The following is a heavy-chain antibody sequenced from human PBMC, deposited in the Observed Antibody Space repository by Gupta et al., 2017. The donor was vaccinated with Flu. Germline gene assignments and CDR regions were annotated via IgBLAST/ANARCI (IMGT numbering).Heavy chain of an antibody. D-gene: IGHD3-16*02. V-gene: IGHV3-9*01. Sequence: GFSFDGYTMHWVRQAPGKGLEWVSGISWNSGNIDYADSVKGRFTISRDNAKNSLYLQMNSLTAEDTALYYCAKASVWGSSRGWFDPWGQGTLVTVSS. J-gene: IGHJ5*02. CDR3: AKASVWGSSRGWFDP. CDR1: GFSFDGYT. CDR2: ISWNSGNI.